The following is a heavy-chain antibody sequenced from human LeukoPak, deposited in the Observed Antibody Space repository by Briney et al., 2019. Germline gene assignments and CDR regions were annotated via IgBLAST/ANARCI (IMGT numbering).Heavy chain of an antibody. Sequence: PSETLSLTCTVSGGSISSSSYYWGWLRQPPGKGLEGIGSIYYSGSTYYNPSRKSRVTISVDTSKNQCSLRLSSVTAADAAVYYCAREIRTTVIIDSWGQGTLVTVSS. J-gene: IGHJ4*02. CDR2: IYYSGST. V-gene: IGHV4-39*07. D-gene: IGHD4-11*01. CDR3: AREIRTTVIIDS. CDR1: GGSISSSSYY.